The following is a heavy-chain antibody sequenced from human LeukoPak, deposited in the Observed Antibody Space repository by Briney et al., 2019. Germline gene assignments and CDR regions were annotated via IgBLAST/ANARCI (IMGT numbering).Heavy chain of an antibody. CDR3: ARVGSSWPHYNFDY. J-gene: IGHJ4*02. V-gene: IGHV4-39*07. Sequence: SETLSLTCTVSGDSISISSYWAWIRQPPGKGLEWIGNIYYSGSTYYNPSLKSRLTISIDTSKNHFSLNLNSVTAADTAVYYCARVGSSWPHYNFDYWGQGALVTVSS. D-gene: IGHD6-13*01. CDR2: IYYSGST. CDR1: GDSISISSY.